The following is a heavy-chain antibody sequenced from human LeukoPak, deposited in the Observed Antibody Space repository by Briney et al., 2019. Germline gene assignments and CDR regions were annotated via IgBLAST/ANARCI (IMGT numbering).Heavy chain of an antibody. CDR1: GGSISSSSYY. CDR3: ARTYMVRGGHSDY. V-gene: IGHV4-39*01. Sequence: PSETLSLTCTVSGGSISSSSYYWGWIRQPPGKGLEWIGNIYYSGSAYHNPSLKNRVTISVDTSKNQFSLKLSSVTAADTAVYYCARTYMVRGGHSDYWGQGTLVTVSS. CDR2: IYYSGSA. D-gene: IGHD3-10*01. J-gene: IGHJ4*02.